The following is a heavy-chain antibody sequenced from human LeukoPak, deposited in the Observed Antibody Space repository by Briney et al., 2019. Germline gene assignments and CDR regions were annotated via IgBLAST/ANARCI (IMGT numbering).Heavy chain of an antibody. CDR3: AKSKRGYSGGWYEYYFDY. V-gene: IGHV3-30*18. CDR1: GFTFSSYG. Sequence: PGGSLRLSCAASGFTFSSYGMHWVRQAPGKGLEWVAVISYDGSNKYYADSVKGRFTISRDNSKNTLYLQMNSLRAEDTAVYYCAKSKRGYSGGWYEYYFDYWGQGTLVTVSS. D-gene: IGHD6-19*01. CDR2: ISYDGSNK. J-gene: IGHJ4*02.